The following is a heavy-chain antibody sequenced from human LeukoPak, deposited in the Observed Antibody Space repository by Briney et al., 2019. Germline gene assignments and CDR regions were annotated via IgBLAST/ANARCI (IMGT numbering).Heavy chain of an antibody. Sequence: AGGSLRLYCADSGFPFCRYWMLWVRQATGKGLVWLSRTNNDVTSTRYTDSVKGRFTISRDNTKNTLYLQMNNLRVEDTAVYYCARGAFYNGYENFDYWGQGTLVTVSS. J-gene: IGHJ4*02. D-gene: IGHD5-12*01. CDR3: ARGAFYNGYENFDY. V-gene: IGHV3-74*01. CDR1: GFPFCRYW. CDR2: TNNDVTST.